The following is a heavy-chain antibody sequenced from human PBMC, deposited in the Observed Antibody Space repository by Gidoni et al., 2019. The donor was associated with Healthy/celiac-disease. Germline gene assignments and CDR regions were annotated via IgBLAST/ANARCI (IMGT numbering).Heavy chain of an antibody. CDR3: ARHRYCTNGVCYGYNWFDP. J-gene: IGHJ5*02. V-gene: IGHV4-39*01. D-gene: IGHD2-8*01. CDR2: IYYSGST. Sequence: QLQLQESRPGLVTPSETQSLTCTVAGCSIRSSSYYWGWIRQPPGKGLEWSGSIYYSGSTYDNPSLKSRVTISVDTSNNQFSLKRSAVPAADTAVYYCARHRYCTNGVCYGYNWFDPWGQGTLVTVSS. CDR1: GCSIRSSSYY.